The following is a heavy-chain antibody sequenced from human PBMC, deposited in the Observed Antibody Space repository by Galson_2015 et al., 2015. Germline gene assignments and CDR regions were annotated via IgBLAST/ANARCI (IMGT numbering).Heavy chain of an antibody. CDR2: INAGNGNT. J-gene: IGHJ4*02. CDR3: ARAPNYYDSSGSLDY. CDR1: GYTFTSYA. D-gene: IGHD3-22*01. Sequence: SVKVSCKASGYTFTSYAMHWVRQAPGQRLEWMGWINAGNGNTKYSQKFQGRVTITRDTSASTAYMELSSLRSEDTAVYYCARAPNYYDSSGSLDYWGQGTLVTVSS. V-gene: IGHV1-3*01.